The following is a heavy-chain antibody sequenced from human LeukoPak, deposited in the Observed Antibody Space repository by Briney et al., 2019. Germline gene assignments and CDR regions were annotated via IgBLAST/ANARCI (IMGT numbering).Heavy chain of an antibody. CDR1: GVSISTYY. CDR3: ARRGYTYNYADY. CDR2: IYRSGIT. V-gene: IGHV4-59*08. Sequence: SETLSLTCTVSGVSISTYYWSWIRQPPGKGLEWIGYIYRSGITNYNPSLKGRVTMSVDTSKNQFSLRLTSVTAADTAVYYCARRGYTYNYADYWGQGTLVTVSS. D-gene: IGHD5-18*01. J-gene: IGHJ4*02.